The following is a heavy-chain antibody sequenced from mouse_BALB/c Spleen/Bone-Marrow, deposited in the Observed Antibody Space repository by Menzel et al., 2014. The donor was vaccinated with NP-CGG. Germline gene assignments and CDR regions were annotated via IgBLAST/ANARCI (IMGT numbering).Heavy chain of an antibody. CDR3: ANYGYDGGVFAY. CDR1: GFNIKDIY. D-gene: IGHD2-2*01. V-gene: IGHV14-3*02. CDR2: IDPANDNT. Sequence: EVQLQQSGAELVKPGTSVTLSCTASGFNIKDIYMRWVERRPEQGLEWIGRIDPANDNTKYDPKFQGKATITADTSSNTAYLHLSSLTSEDTAVYYCANYGYDGGVFAYWGQGTLVTVSA. J-gene: IGHJ3*01.